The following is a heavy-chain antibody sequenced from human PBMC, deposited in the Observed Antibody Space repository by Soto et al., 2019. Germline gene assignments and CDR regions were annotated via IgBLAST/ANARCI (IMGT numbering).Heavy chain of an antibody. CDR1: GYTLSSYG. Sequence: ASVKVSCKASGYTLSSYGISWVRQAPGQRVEWMGWISAYNGNTNYAQKLQGRVTMTTDTSTSTAYMELRSLRSDDTAVYYCARQENVLRYFDWLLSVDYWGQGTLVTVSS. D-gene: IGHD3-9*01. CDR3: ARQENVLRYFDWLLSVDY. V-gene: IGHV1-18*01. CDR2: ISAYNGNT. J-gene: IGHJ4*02.